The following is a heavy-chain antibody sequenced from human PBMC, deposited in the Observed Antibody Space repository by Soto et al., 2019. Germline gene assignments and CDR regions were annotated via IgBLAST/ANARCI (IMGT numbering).Heavy chain of an antibody. V-gene: IGHV4-59*01. CDR3: ARAGSTWRYFFDY. D-gene: IGHD6-13*01. J-gene: IGHJ4*02. Sequence: QVQLQESGPGLVKPSETLSLTCTVSGGSISSYYWTWIRQPPGKGLEWVGYVYYSGTTYYNPSLQSRVTISVDTSKNQFSLKVKSVTAADPAIYYCARAGSTWRYFFDYWGQGSLVTVSS. CDR1: GGSISSYY. CDR2: VYYSGTT.